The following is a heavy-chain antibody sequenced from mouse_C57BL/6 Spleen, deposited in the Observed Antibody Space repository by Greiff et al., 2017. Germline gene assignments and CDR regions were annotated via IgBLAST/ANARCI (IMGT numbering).Heavy chain of an antibody. V-gene: IGHV5-6*01. CDR1: GFTFSSYG. CDR3: ARRGAFDY. J-gene: IGHJ2*01. CDR2: ISSGGSYT. Sequence: DVHLVESGGDLVKPGGSLKLSCAASGFTFSSYGMSWVRQTPDKRLEWVATISSGGSYTYYPDSVKGRFTISRDNAKNTLYLQMSSLKSEDTAMYYCARRGAFDYWGQGTTLTVSS.